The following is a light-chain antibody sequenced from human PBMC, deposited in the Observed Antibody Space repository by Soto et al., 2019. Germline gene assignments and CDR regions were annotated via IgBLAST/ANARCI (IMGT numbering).Light chain of an antibody. CDR2: DNY. J-gene: IGLJ2*01. CDR3: GTWDSSLNGYVV. V-gene: IGLV1-51*01. Sequence: QAVVTQPPSVSAAPGQKVTISCSGSSSNIGDNFVSWYQHLPGTPPKLLIYDNYKRPSGIPDRFSGSKAGTSATLDITGLQTGDEADYYCGTWDSSLNGYVVFGGGTKLTVL. CDR1: SSNIGDNF.